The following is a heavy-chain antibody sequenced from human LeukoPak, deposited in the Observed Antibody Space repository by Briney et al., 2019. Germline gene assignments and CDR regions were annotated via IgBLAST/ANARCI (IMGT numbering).Heavy chain of an antibody. V-gene: IGHV3-48*01. CDR2: ISSSSLSK. D-gene: IGHD5-18*01. CDR3: ARDSTPTQLWFRGSFDY. CDR1: GFTFSSYS. J-gene: IGHJ4*02. Sequence: GGSLRLSCAASGFTFSSYSMNWVRQAPGKGLEWVSYISSSSLSKYYADSVKGRFTISRDNGENSLYLQMNSLRVEDTAVYYCARDSTPTQLWFRGSFDYWGQGALVTVSS.